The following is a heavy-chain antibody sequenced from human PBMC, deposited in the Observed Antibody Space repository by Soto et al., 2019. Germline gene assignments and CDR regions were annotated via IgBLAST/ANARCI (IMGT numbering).Heavy chain of an antibody. CDR2: ISGSGGST. V-gene: IGHV3-23*01. CDR1: GFTFSSYA. J-gene: IGHJ4*02. D-gene: IGHD6-19*01. CDR3: ARRSSGWYFDY. Sequence: EVQLLESGGGLVQPGGSLRLSCAASGFTFSSYAMSWVRQAPGKGLEWVSAISGSGGSTYYADSVKGRYTISRDNSKNTLYLQMNSLRAEDMAVYYCARRSSGWYFDYWGQGTLVTVSS.